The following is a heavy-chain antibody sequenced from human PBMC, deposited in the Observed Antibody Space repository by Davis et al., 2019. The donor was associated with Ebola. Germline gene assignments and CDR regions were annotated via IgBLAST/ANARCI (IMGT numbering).Heavy chain of an antibody. CDR1: NYSFISDYH. D-gene: IGHD3-16*01. CDR3: TQETPESGKKPNHHPSLESRVTISLDTSKNQFSLRLDYATAADTAVYYCTREASGSGKYSLRHSDY. V-gene: IGHV4-38-2*02. CDR2: AHYSGST. J-gene: IGHJ4*02. Sequence: SETLSLTCTVSNYSFISDYHWGWIRQPPGKALEWIGYAHYSGSTNYNPSLERRVTIPLDTPKNPFSLRLGYAHAPDTAVPQCTQETPESGKKPNHHPSLESRVTISLDTSKNQFSLRLDYATAADTAVYYCTREASGSGKYSLRHSDYWGQGVLVTVSS.